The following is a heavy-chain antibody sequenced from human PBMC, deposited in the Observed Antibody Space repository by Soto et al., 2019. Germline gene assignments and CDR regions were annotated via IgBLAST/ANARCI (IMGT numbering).Heavy chain of an antibody. CDR2: INHSGST. Sequence: PSETLSLTCAVYGGSFSGYYWSWIRQPPGKGLEWIGEINHSGSTNYNPSLKSRVTISVDTSKNQFSLKLSSVTAADTAVYYCASQKGYYDFWSGYYPPPDGMDVWGQGTTVTVSS. CDR1: GGSFSGYY. V-gene: IGHV4-34*01. J-gene: IGHJ6*02. D-gene: IGHD3-3*01. CDR3: ASQKGYYDFWSGYYPPPDGMDV.